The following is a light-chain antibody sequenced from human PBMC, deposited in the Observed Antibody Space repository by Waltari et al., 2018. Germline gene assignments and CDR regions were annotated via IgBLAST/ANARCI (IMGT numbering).Light chain of an antibody. Sequence: IVLTQSPGTLSLSPGERATLSCRASQRVSRTLAWYQQKPGQAPRLRIYDAASRATGIPDRFSGSGSGTDFSLTISRLEPEDFAVYYCQKYGTLPATFGQGTKVEIK. V-gene: IGKV3-20*01. CDR3: QKYGTLPAT. CDR1: QRVSRT. J-gene: IGKJ1*01. CDR2: DAA.